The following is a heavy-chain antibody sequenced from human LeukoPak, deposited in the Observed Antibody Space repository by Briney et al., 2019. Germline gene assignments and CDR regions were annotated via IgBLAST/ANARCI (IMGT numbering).Heavy chain of an antibody. CDR1: GFTFSSYS. V-gene: IGHV3-48*04. J-gene: IGHJ4*02. D-gene: IGHD2-21*01. Sequence: GGSLRLSCAASGFTFSSYSMNWVRQAPGKGLEWVSYISSSSSTIYHADSVKGRFIISRDNAKNSLYLQMNSLRAEDTAVYYCARDAKAYCGGDCYSDYWGQGTLVTVSS. CDR2: ISSSSSTI. CDR3: ARDAKAYCGGDCYSDY.